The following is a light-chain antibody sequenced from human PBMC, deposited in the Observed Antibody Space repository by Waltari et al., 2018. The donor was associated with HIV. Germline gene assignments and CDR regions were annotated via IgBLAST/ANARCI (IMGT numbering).Light chain of an antibody. V-gene: IGKV3-20*01. CDR1: RSLNSRH. CDR3: QQSGT. J-gene: IGKJ2*01. CDR2: GAS. Sequence: EIVLTQSPVTLSLSPGERATLSCRASRSLNSRHLAWYQQKAGQTPRLLIYGASSRATGIPDRFNGSGSGTDFTLTIIRLEPDDFAMYYCQQSGTFGQGTRLEIK.